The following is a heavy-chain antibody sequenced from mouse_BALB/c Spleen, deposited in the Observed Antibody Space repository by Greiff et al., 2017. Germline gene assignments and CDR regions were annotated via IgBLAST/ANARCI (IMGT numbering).Heavy chain of an antibody. J-gene: IGHJ3*01. Sequence: EVQRVESGGGLVQPGESLKLSCASSEFEFPSHDMSWVRKTPEKRLELVASINSDGGSTYYPDTMERRFIISRDNTKKTLYLHMSRLRSEEATLYYCARHRYYGSSWGQGTLVTVSA. D-gene: IGHD1-1*01. V-gene: IGHV5-2*01. CDR3: ARHRYYGSS. CDR2: INSDGGST. CDR1: EFEFPSHD.